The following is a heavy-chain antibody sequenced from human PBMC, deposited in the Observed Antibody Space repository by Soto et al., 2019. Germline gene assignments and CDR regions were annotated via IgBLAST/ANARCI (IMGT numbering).Heavy chain of an antibody. D-gene: IGHD2-2*01. CDR2: IIPILGIA. Sequence: GGLQHETGKGLEWMGRIIPILGIASHAQKFQGRVTITADKSTSTAYMALSSLRYEHTAVYYCARERLHSAIVVVPAASRYFDLWGRGTLVTVSS. CDR3: ARERLHSAIVVVPAASRYFDL. V-gene: IGHV1-69*04. J-gene: IGHJ2*01.